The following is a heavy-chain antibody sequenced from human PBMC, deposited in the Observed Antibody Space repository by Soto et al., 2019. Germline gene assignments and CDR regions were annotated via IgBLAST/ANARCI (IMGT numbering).Heavy chain of an antibody. CDR2: MNPNSGNT. Sequence: ASVKVSCKASGYTFTSYDINWVRQATGQGLEWMGWMNPNSGNTGYAQKFQGRVTMTRNTSISTAYMELSSLRSEDTAVYYCARVLRYFDWSIQYYYYYMDVWGKGTTVTVSS. D-gene: IGHD3-9*01. V-gene: IGHV1-8*01. CDR1: GYTFTSYD. J-gene: IGHJ6*03. CDR3: ARVLRYFDWSIQYYYYYMDV.